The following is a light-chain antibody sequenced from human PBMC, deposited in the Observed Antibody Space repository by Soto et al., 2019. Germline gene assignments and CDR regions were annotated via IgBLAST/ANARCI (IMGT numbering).Light chain of an antibody. Sequence: ALQMTQSPSSLSASVGDRVTINCRASQGIRNDLAWYQQKPGKAPKLLIYGTSNLQSGVPSRFSGSGSGTDFTLTISSLQPEDFATYYCLQDYNYPRTFGQGTNLEI. V-gene: IGKV1-6*01. CDR2: GTS. J-gene: IGKJ2*01. CDR1: QGIRND. CDR3: LQDYNYPRT.